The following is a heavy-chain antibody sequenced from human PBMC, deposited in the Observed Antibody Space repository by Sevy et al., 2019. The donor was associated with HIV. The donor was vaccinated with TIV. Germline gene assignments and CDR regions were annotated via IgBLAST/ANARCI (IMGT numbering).Heavy chain of an antibody. D-gene: IGHD3-22*01. CDR1: GYTLTEFS. V-gene: IGHV1-24*01. CDR3: ATTKDYYDSSGYPFDY. Sequence: ASGKVSCKVSGYTLTEFSMHWVRQAPGKGLEWMGTFDPEDGETIYAQKFQGRVTITEDTSTDTASMELSSLRSEDTAVYYCATTKDYYDSSGYPFDYWGQGTLVTVSS. J-gene: IGHJ4*02. CDR2: FDPEDGET.